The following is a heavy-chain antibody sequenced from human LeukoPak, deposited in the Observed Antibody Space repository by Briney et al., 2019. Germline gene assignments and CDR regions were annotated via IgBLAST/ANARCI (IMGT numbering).Heavy chain of an antibody. J-gene: IGHJ4*02. V-gene: IGHV4-59*08. D-gene: IGHD6-19*01. CDR2: IYYSGST. Sequence: SETLSLTRTVSGGSISSYYWSWIRQPPGKGLEWIGYIYYSGSTNYNPSLKSRVTISVDTSKNQFSLKLSSVTAADTAVYYCARSEQWLVDRYFDYWGQGTLVTVSS. CDR1: GGSISSYY. CDR3: ARSEQWLVDRYFDY.